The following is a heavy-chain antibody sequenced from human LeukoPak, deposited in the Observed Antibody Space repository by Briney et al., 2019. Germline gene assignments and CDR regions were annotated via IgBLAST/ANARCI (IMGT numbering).Heavy chain of an antibody. CDR3: TTGAAASPSLDV. CDR1: GFSFSNAW. CDR2: IKSKTDGGRP. V-gene: IGHV3-15*01. D-gene: IGHD6-13*01. Sequence: GRSLRLSCAASGFSFSNAWMSSVRHAPRKGLEWVARIKSKTDGGRPVYAAPVQGRFTISRDDSKNMLDLQMNSLQTEDTAVYYCTTGAAASPSLDVWGRGTTVTVSS. J-gene: IGHJ6*02.